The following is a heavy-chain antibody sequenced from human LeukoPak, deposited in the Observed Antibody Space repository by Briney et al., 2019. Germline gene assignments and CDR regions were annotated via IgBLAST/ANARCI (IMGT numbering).Heavy chain of an antibody. CDR3: AKGRSELTGTMDV. V-gene: IGHV3-23*01. CDR2: ISGSGGST. J-gene: IGHJ6*02. CDR1: GFTFSSYS. D-gene: IGHD1-20*01. Sequence: GGSLRLSCAASGFTFSSYSMNWVRQAPGKGLEWVSAISGSGGSTYYADSVKGRFTISRDNSKNTLYLQMNSLRAEDTAVYYCAKGRSELTGTMDVWGQGTTVTVSS.